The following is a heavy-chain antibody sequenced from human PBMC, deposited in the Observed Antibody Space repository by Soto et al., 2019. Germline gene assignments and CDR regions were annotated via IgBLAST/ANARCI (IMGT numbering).Heavy chain of an antibody. CDR3: ARLHSHGTYGMDV. Sequence: SVKVSCKASGGSFTYTLSWVRQAPGQGLEWMGGIIPIFGTTNYAQKFQGRVTITADESTKTAYMELSTLRSEDTAVYYCARLHSHGTYGMDVWGQGTTVTLS. CDR1: GGSFTYT. V-gene: IGHV1-69*13. CDR2: IIPIFGTT. D-gene: IGHD5-18*01. J-gene: IGHJ6*02.